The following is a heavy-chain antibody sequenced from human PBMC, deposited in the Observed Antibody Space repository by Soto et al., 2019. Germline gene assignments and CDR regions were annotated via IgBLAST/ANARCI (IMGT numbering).Heavy chain of an antibody. Sequence: GGSLRLSCAASGFTFSSYGMHWVRQAPGKGLEWVAVISYDGSNKYYADSVKGRFTISRDNSKNTLYLQMNSLRAEDTAVYYCAQGTYYDILTGYSAAGYWGQGTLVTVSS. J-gene: IGHJ4*02. CDR2: ISYDGSNK. D-gene: IGHD3-9*01. CDR1: GFTFSSYG. CDR3: AQGTYYDILTGYSAAGY. V-gene: IGHV3-30*03.